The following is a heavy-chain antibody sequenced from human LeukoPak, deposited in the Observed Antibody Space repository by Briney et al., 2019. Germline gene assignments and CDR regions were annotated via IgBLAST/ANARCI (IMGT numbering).Heavy chain of an antibody. J-gene: IGHJ6*02. V-gene: IGHV3-48*04. Sequence: GGSLRLSCAASGFTFSSYSMNWVRQAPGKGLEWVSYISVSSSTIYYADSVKGRFTISRDNAKNSLYLRMNNLRAEDTAVYYCAKTISRYSSGWLYADYYYGMDVWGQGTTVTVSS. CDR1: GFTFSSYS. D-gene: IGHD6-19*01. CDR2: ISVSSSTI. CDR3: AKTISRYSSGWLYADYYYGMDV.